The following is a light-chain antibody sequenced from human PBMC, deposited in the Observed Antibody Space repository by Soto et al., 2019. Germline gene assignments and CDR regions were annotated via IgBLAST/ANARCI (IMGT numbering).Light chain of an antibody. J-gene: IGKJ5*01. V-gene: IGKV3-11*01. CDR2: DAS. CDR1: XSVSSY. CDR3: QQRTNWPIT. Sequence: DIVLTQSPATLSLSPGERATLSCRASXSVSSYLAWYQQKPGQAPRLLMYDASNRATGVPARFSGSGSGTDFTLTISSLEPEDFAVYYCQQRTNWPITFGQGTRVEIK.